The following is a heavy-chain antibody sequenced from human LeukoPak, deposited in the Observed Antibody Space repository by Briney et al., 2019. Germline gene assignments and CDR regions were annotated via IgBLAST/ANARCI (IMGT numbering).Heavy chain of an antibody. Sequence: GGSLRLSCAASGFTFSSYAMSWVRQAPGKGLEWVSAISGSGGSTYYADSVKGRFTMSRDNSKNTLSLQMNSLRAEDTAVYYCAKAHCSGGCNPGAFDIWGQGTTVTVSS. CDR3: AKAHCSGGCNPGAFDI. CDR2: ISGSGGST. V-gene: IGHV3-23*01. J-gene: IGHJ3*02. D-gene: IGHD2-15*01. CDR1: GFTFSSYA.